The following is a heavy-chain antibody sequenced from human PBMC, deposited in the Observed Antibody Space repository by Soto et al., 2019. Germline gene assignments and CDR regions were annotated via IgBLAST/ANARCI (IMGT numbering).Heavy chain of an antibody. V-gene: IGHV1-69*13. J-gene: IGHJ6*02. D-gene: IGHD6-13*01. CDR2: IIPIFGTA. CDR1: ACSFSSYA. Sequence: SLKISFKTSACSFSSYAFVCVRQVPGQGLEWMGGIIPIFGTANYAQKFQGGVTITADESTSTAYMELSSLRSEDTAVYYCAREYSSYYYGMDVWGQGTTVTVSS. CDR3: AREYSSYYYGMDV.